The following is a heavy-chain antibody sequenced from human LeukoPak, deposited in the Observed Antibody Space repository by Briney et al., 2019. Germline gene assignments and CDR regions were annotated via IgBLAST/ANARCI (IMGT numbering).Heavy chain of an antibody. CDR3: VRGRRWFDP. V-gene: IGHV3-53*01. J-gene: IGHJ5*02. CDR1: YFTVSDNY. CDR2: IHSTGTA. Sequence: GGSLRLSCAATYFTVSDNYMNWVRQAPGKGLEWVAVIHSTGTAYYADSVRGRFTISRDNSKNSLYFQMNGLRAEDTAVYYCVRGRRWFDPWGHGTLVIVSS.